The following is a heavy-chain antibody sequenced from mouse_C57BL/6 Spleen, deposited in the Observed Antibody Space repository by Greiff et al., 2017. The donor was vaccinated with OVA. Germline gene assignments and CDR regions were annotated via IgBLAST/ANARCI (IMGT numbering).Heavy chain of an antibody. Sequence: EVKVVESGPELVKPGASVKISCKASGYTFTDYYMNWVKQSHGKSLEWIGDINPNNGGTSYNQKFTGKATLTVDTSSSTAYMELRSMTSEDSAVYYCARADSSGLAWFAYWGQGTLVTVSA. CDR3: ARADSSGLAWFAY. V-gene: IGHV1-26*01. J-gene: IGHJ3*01. CDR1: GYTFTDYY. D-gene: IGHD3-2*02. CDR2: INPNNGGT.